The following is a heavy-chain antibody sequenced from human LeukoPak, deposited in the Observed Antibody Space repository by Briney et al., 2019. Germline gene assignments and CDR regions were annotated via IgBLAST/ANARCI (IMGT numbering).Heavy chain of an antibody. J-gene: IGHJ4*02. CDR2: ISSSGASI. V-gene: IGHV3-11*04. CDR3: VRDHDYGDYDY. D-gene: IGHD4-17*01. CDR1: GFTFIDYY. Sequence: GGSLRLSCAASGFTFIDYYMSWIRQAPGKGLEWVAYISSSGASISYADAVKGRFTISRDNTKKSVYLQMNSLRVEDTAICYCVRDHDYGDYDYWGQGIVVTVSS.